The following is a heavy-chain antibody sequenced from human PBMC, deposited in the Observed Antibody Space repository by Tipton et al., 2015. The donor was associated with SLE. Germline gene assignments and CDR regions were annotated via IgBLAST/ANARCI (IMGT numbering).Heavy chain of an antibody. CDR3: ARGTQGHYRTFDM. CDR1: GFTFSAYS. D-gene: IGHD3-22*01. Sequence: RSLRLSCAASGFTFSAYSIHWVRQALGKGLEWVALISYDEVNKFYADSVKGRFTISRDISKDTLYLQMNSLRPEDTAVYYCARGTQGHYRTFDMWGQGTMVTVSS. J-gene: IGHJ3*02. V-gene: IGHV3-30*04. CDR2: ISYDEVNK.